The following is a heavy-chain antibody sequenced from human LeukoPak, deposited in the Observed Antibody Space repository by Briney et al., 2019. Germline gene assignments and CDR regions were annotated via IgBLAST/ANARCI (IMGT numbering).Heavy chain of an antibody. CDR2: IYNSGST. V-gene: IGHV4-59*01. J-gene: IGHJ3*02. CDR1: GGSISSFY. Sequence: SETLSLTCTISGGSISSFYWNWIRQPPGKGLEWIGYIYNSGSTNYNPSLKSRVTISVDTSKNQFSLKLNSVTAADTAVYYCARGWSGSDGGTDAFDIWGQGTMVTVSS. D-gene: IGHD1-26*01. CDR3: ARGWSGSDGGTDAFDI.